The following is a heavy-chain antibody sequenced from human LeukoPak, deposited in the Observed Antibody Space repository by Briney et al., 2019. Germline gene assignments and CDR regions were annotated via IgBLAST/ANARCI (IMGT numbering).Heavy chain of an antibody. CDR1: GFTFTTYA. Sequence: GGSLTLSCAASGFTFTTYAMTWVRQAPGKGLEWVSIISGNGGNTYYADSVKGRFTISRDNSKNTAYLEMNSLRTEDTAVYYCTKAATRGAFDFWAQGTMVTVPS. D-gene: IGHD3-10*01. J-gene: IGHJ3*01. CDR3: TKAATRGAFDF. V-gene: IGHV3-23*01. CDR2: ISGNGGNT.